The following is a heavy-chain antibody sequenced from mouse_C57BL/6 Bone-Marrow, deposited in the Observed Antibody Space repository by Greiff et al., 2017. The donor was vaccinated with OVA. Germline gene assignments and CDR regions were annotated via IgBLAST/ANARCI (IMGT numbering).Heavy chain of an antibody. CDR3: ARGNVGYYEEWFAY. CDR2: IDPSDSYT. D-gene: IGHD2-3*01. CDR1: GYTFTSYW. Sequence: QVQLQQPGAELVMPGASVKLSCKASGYTFTSYWMHWVKQRPGQGLEWIGEIDPSDSYTNYNQKFKGKSTLTVDKSSSTAYMQLSSLTSEDSAVYYCARGNVGYYEEWFAYWGQGTLVTVSA. V-gene: IGHV1-69*01. J-gene: IGHJ3*01.